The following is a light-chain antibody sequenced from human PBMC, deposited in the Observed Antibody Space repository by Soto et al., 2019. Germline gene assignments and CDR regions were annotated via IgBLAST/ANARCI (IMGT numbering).Light chain of an antibody. J-gene: IGKJ1*01. CDR3: QQYNDWPPT. V-gene: IGKV3-15*01. CDR1: QSISDT. CDR2: GAS. Sequence: EIVMTQSPATLSVSPGGRATLSCRASQSISDTLAWYQQKPGQAPRLLIHGASTRAPGFPARFSGSGSGTEFTLSISSLQSEDFAVYYCQQYNDWPPTFGQGTKVDI.